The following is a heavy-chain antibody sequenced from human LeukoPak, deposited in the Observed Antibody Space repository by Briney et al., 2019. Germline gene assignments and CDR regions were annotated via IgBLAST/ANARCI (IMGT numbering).Heavy chain of an antibody. CDR1: EFTFNRYW. Sequence: PGGSLRLSCVASASEFTFNRYWMSWVRPAPGQGLQWVDNIKHDGGEAFYVDSVQGRFTISRDNARNLLSLQMNSLTIDDTGVYFCARDALFGSGRTHLDFWGQGTLVSVSP. V-gene: IGHV3-7*04. J-gene: IGHJ4*02. CDR2: IKHDGGEA. CDR3: ARDALFGSGRTHLDF. D-gene: IGHD3-10*01.